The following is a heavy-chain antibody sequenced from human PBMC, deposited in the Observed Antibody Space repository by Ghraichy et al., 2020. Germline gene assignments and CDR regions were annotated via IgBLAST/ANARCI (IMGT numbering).Heavy chain of an antibody. D-gene: IGHD3-9*01. Sequence: SETLSLTCAVYGGSFSGYYWSWIRQPPGKGLEWIGEINHSGSTDYNPSLKSRVTISIDTSKNWFSLRLSSVTAADTAVYYCARGRFYDILLSAMDVWGKGTTVTVSS. J-gene: IGHJ6*03. V-gene: IGHV4-34*01. CDR1: GGSFSGYY. CDR3: ARGRFYDILLSAMDV. CDR2: INHSGST.